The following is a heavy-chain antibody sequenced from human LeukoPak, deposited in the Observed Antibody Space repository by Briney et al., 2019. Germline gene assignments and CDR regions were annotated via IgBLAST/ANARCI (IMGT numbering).Heavy chain of an antibody. Sequence: ASVKVSCKASGYTFTGYYMHWVRQAPGQGLEWMGWINPNSGGTNYAQKFQGRVTMTRDTSISTAYMELSRLRSDDTAVYYCARSIAAAGKAWFDPWGQGTLVTVSS. CDR2: INPNSGGT. CDR3: ARSIAAAGKAWFDP. V-gene: IGHV1-2*02. D-gene: IGHD6-13*01. CDR1: GYTFTGYY. J-gene: IGHJ5*02.